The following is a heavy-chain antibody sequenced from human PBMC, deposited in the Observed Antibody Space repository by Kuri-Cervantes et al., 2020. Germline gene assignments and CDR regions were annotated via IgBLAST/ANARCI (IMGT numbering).Heavy chain of an antibody. CDR1: GFTFSSYG. J-gene: IGHJ4*02. D-gene: IGHD1-26*01. V-gene: IGHV3-30*03. CDR2: ISYDGSNK. CDR3: VRDSYWSSLN. Sequence: GGSLRLSCAASGFTFSSYGMHWVRQAPGKGLEWVAVISYDGSNKYYADSVKGRFTISRDNSKNTLYLQMNDLRAEDTAVYYCVRDSYWSSLNWGQGTLVTVSS.